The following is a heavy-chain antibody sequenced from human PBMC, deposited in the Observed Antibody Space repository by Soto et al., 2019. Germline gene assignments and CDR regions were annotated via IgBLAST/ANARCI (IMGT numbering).Heavy chain of an antibody. J-gene: IGHJ6*02. V-gene: IGHV1-18*04. D-gene: IGHD5-18*01. CDR2: ISAYNSNT. CDR3: ARARGYSYVYYYYGMDV. CDR1: GYTFTSYG. Sequence: ASVKVSCKASGYTFTSYGISWVRQAPGQGLEWMGWISAYNSNTNYAQKLQGRVTMTTDTSTSTAYMELRSLRSDDTAVYYCARARGYSYVYYYYGMDVWGQGTTVTVSS.